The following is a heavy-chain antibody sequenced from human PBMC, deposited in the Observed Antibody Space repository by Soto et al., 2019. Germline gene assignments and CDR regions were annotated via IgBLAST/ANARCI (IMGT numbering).Heavy chain of an antibody. CDR1: GFTFSSYS. CDR3: ARLTEAVTTFVY. D-gene: IGHD1-1*01. J-gene: IGHJ4*02. Sequence: GGSLRLSCAASGFTFSSYSMSWVRQAPGKGLEWVASINQDGSVKHYVDSVRGRFTISRDNAKNSLFLQMNSLSAEDTAVYYCARLTEAVTTFVYWGQGTPVTVS. V-gene: IGHV3-7*03. CDR2: INQDGSVK.